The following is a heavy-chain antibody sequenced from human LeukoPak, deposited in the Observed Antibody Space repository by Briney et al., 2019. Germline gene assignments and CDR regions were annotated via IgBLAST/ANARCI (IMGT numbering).Heavy chain of an antibody. CDR2: IYYSGST. V-gene: IGHV4-59*01. J-gene: IGHJ5*02. CDR3: ARDSSGWSLDP. Sequence: SETLSLTCTVSGGSISGYYWSWIREPPGEGLEGIGYIYYSGSTNYNPSLKSRVTISVFPSKNQFSLKLTSVTAADTAVYYCARDSSGWSLDPWGQGTLVTVSS. D-gene: IGHD6-19*01. CDR1: GGSISGYY.